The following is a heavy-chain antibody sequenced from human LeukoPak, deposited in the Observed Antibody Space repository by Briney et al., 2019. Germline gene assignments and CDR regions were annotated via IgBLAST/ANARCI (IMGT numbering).Heavy chain of an antibody. J-gene: IGHJ6*02. CDR2: IYYSGST. V-gene: IGHV4-59*12. CDR1: GVSISSYY. CDR3: ARDQYCSSTSCYKAYYYGMDV. D-gene: IGHD2-2*01. Sequence: SETLSLTCTVSGVSISSYYWSWIRQPPGKGLEWLGYIYYSGSTNYNPSLKSRVTISVDTSKNQFSLKLSSVTAADTAVYYCARDQYCSSTSCYKAYYYGMDVWGQGTTVTVSS.